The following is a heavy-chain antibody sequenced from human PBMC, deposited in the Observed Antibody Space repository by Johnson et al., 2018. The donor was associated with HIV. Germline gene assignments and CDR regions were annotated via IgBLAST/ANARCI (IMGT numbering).Heavy chain of an antibody. J-gene: IGHJ3*02. Sequence: VLLVESGGGLVKPGGSLRLSCVASGFTFTNAWMSWVRQAPGKGLEWVGRIKSVSDDETKDYGSPVKGRFTISRDDSSNTLYLQMNSLTTDDTAVFYCTSTIGVGPTGRSYDALDIWGQGTMVTVSS. CDR2: IKSVSDDETK. D-gene: IGHD3-10*01. V-gene: IGHV3-15*01. CDR1: GFTFTNAW. CDR3: TSTIGVGPTGRSYDALDI.